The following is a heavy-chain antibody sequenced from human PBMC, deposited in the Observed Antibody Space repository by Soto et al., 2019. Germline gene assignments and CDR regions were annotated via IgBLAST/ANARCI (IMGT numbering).Heavy chain of an antibody. CDR1: GFTFSSYW. Sequence: GGSLSLSCAASGFTFSSYWMHWVRQAPGKGLVWVSRINSDGSSTSYADSVKGRFTISRDNAKNTLYLQMNSLRAEDTAVYYCARDPSIFGVALVDYWGQGTLVTVSS. V-gene: IGHV3-74*01. CDR3: ARDPSIFGVALVDY. CDR2: INSDGSST. D-gene: IGHD3-3*01. J-gene: IGHJ4*02.